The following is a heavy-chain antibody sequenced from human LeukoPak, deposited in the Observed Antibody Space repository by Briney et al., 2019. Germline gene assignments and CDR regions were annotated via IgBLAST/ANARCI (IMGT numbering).Heavy chain of an antibody. V-gene: IGHV4-38-2*02. CDR3: ARATVTTLVDY. CDR2: IYHSGST. Sequence: SETLSLTCTVSGYSISSGFYWGWIRQPPGKGLEWIGSIYHSGSTYYNPSLKSRVTISVDTSKNQFSLKLSSVTAADTAVYYCARATVTTLVDYWGQGTLVTVSS. J-gene: IGHJ4*02. CDR1: GYSISSGFY. D-gene: IGHD4-17*01.